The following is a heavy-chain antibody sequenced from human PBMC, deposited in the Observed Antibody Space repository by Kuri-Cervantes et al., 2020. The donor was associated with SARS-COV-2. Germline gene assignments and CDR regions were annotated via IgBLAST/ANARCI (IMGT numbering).Heavy chain of an antibody. J-gene: IGHJ4*02. CDR2: ISSSSTI. CDR3: ARVEGISLDY. Sequence: LSLTCAASGFNFSRTDMHWVRQAPGKGLEWVSYISSSSTIYYADSVTGRFTISRDNAKNSLYLQMNSLRAEDTAVYYCARVEGISLDYWGQGTLVTVSS. D-gene: IGHD3-3*01. V-gene: IGHV3-48*01. CDR1: GFNFSRTD.